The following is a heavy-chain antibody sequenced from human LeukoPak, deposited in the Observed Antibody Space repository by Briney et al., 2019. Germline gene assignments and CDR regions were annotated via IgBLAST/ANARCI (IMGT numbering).Heavy chain of an antibody. CDR3: ARGGLLWFGELLYDY. D-gene: IGHD3-10*01. J-gene: IGHJ4*02. V-gene: IGHV1-2*02. CDR2: INPNGGGT. CDR1: GYTFTGYY. Sequence: ASVKVSCKASGYTFTGYYMHWVRQAPGQGLEWMGWINPNGGGTNYAQKFQGRVTMTRDTSISTAYMELSRLRSDDTAVYYCARGGLLWFGELLYDYWGQGTLVTVSS.